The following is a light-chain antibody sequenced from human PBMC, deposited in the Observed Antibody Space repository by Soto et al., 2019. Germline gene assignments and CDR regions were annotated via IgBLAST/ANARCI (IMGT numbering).Light chain of an antibody. J-gene: IGLJ3*02. V-gene: IGLV1-40*01. CDR1: SSNIGAGYD. Sequence: QSVLTQPPSVSGAPGQRVTISCTGSSSNIGAGYDVHWYQQLPGTAPKLLISGNSNRPSGVPDRFSGSKSGTSASLAITGLQAEDEADYYCQSYDSSLSGWVFGGGTQPTVL. CDR2: GNS. CDR3: QSYDSSLSGWV.